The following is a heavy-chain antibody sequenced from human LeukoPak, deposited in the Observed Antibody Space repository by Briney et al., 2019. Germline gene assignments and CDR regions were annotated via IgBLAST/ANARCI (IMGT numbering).Heavy chain of an antibody. CDR3: ARYRTMLWLGHFDY. D-gene: IGHD6-19*01. CDR1: GYTFTSYG. Sequence: GASVKVSCKASGYTFTSYGISWVRQAPGQGFEWMGWISAYNGNTNYAQKLQGRVTMTTDTSTSTAYMELRSLRSDDTAVYYCARYRTMLWLGHFDYWGQGTLVTVSS. J-gene: IGHJ4*02. V-gene: IGHV1-18*01. CDR2: ISAYNGNT.